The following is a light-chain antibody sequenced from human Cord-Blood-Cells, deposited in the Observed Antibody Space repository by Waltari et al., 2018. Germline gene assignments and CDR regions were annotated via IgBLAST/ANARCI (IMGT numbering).Light chain of an antibody. Sequence: QSALTQPASVSGSPGQSLTISCTGTSSDVGSYNLFSWYQQHPGKAPKLMIYEVSKRPSGVSNRFSGSKSGNTASQTISGLQAEDEADYYCCSYAGSSTYVFGTGTKVTVL. CDR2: EVS. J-gene: IGLJ1*01. CDR1: SSDVGSYNL. CDR3: CSYAGSSTYV. V-gene: IGLV2-23*02.